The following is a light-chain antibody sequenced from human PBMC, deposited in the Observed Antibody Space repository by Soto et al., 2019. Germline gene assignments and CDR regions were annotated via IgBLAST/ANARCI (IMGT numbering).Light chain of an antibody. J-gene: IGLJ2*01. CDR1: SSDIGGYNY. V-gene: IGLV2-14*01. Sequence: QSALTQPASVSGSPGQSITISCTGTSSDIGGYNYVSWYQQHPGKAPKLMIYEVSHQPSGVSNRFSGSKSGNTASLTISGLHAEDEADYYCSSYTSSNTLVIFGGGTKLTVL. CDR3: SSYTSSNTLVI. CDR2: EVS.